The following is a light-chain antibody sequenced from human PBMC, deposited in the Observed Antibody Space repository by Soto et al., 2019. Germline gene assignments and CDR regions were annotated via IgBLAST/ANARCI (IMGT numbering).Light chain of an antibody. J-gene: IGLJ2*01. CDR1: SSDVGGYNY. V-gene: IGLV2-14*01. CDR3: CSYTSGGTLVV. CDR2: DVS. Sequence: QSALTQPASVSGSPGQSITISCTGTSSDVGGYNYVSWYQQHPGNAPKLMIYDVSNRPSGVSNRFSGSKSGNTSSLTISGRQVEDEADSYCCSYTSGGTLVVFGGGTKLTVL.